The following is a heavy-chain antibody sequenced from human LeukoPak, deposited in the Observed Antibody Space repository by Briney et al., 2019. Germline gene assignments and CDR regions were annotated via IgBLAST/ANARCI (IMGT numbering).Heavy chain of an antibody. CDR2: IHYTGKP. V-gene: IGHV4-59*11. CDR1: GGSISGHY. D-gene: IGHD3-16*01. J-gene: IGHJ6*02. Sequence: PSETLSLTCSVSGGSISGHYWTWLRQPPGKGMEWIGQIHYTGKPDYTPSLKSRITISVDTSKNQVSLQVSSVTAADSAIYYCARFGVDYDMDVWGHGTTVTVFS. CDR3: ARFGVDYDMDV.